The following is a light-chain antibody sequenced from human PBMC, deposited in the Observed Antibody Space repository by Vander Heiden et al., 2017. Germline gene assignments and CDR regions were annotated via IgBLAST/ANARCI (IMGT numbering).Light chain of an antibody. CDR1: KLGDKY. Sequence: YQLAQPPSGSVSAAPPARITCSGDKLGDKYACWYQQNPGHSPVLVIYQDTKRPSRIPERFSGSNSGTTATLTISGTQAMDEADYYCLAWDSSPAWVFGGGTKLTVL. J-gene: IGLJ3*02. CDR3: LAWDSSPAWV. V-gene: IGLV3-1*01. CDR2: QDT.